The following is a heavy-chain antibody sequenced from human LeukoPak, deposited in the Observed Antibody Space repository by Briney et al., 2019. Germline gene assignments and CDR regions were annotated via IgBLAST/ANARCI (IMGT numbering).Heavy chain of an antibody. CDR2: IRSSSSTI. CDR3: ARSPVLVLSGYSYPGAFDI. Sequence: QPGRSLRLSCVGSGFTFSSYDMHWVRQAPGKGPEWVSYIRSSSSTIYYADSVKGRFTISRDNAKNSLYLQMNSLRAEDTAVYYCARSPVLVLSGYSYPGAFDIWGQGTMVTVSS. CDR1: GFTFSSYD. D-gene: IGHD5-18*01. J-gene: IGHJ3*02. V-gene: IGHV3-48*01.